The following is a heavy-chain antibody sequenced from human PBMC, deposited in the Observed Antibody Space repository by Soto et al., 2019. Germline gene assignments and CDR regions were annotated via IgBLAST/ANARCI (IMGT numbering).Heavy chain of an antibody. D-gene: IGHD2-2*01. Sequence: QVQLVESGRGVVQPGRSLRLSCAASGFTFSSYGMHWVRQAPGKGLEWVAVISYDGSNKYDADSVKGRFTISRDKSKNTLYLQMNSLRAEDTAGYYCAKDAVGYCSSTSCYLGYWGQGTLVTVSS. CDR3: AKDAVGYCSSTSCYLGY. CDR2: ISYDGSNK. CDR1: GFTFSSYG. J-gene: IGHJ4*02. V-gene: IGHV3-30*18.